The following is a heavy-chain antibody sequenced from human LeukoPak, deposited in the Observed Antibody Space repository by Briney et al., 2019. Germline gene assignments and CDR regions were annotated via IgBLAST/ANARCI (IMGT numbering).Heavy chain of an antibody. CDR3: ARGPRVVYYDSSGYYYGPFDY. CDR2: INPSGGST. V-gene: IGHV1-46*01. J-gene: IGHJ4*02. CDR1: GYTFTSYY. D-gene: IGHD3-22*01. Sequence: ASVKVSCKASGYTFTSYYMHWVRQAPGQGLGGMGIINPSGGSTSYAQKFQGRVTMTRDTSTSTVHMELSSLRSEDTAVYYCARGPRVVYYDSSGYYYGPFDYWGQGTLVTVSS.